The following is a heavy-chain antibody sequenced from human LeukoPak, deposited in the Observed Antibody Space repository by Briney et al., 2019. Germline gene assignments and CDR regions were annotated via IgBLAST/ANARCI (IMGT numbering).Heavy chain of an antibody. CDR1: GFTFSSYG. D-gene: IGHD1-26*01. J-gene: IGHJ5*02. V-gene: IGHV3-23*01. Sequence: PGXSLRXSCAASGFTFSSYGMSWVREAPGKGLEGGSAISGRGGSTYYADSVKGRFTIYRDNSKNRLYREMNRLRAEDTAVYYCXTXWVXWELPRGVWFDPWGQGTLVTVSS. CDR2: ISGRGGST. CDR3: XTXWVXWELPRGVWFDP.